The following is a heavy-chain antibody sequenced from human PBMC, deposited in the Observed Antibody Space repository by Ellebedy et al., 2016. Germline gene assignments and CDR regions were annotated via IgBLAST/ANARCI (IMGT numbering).Heavy chain of an antibody. D-gene: IGHD3-3*01. CDR2: LYSSGSA. Sequence: GEFLKISXAASGFSVSTSYMRWVRQAPGKGLEWVSVLYSSGSAYYSDSVKGRFTISRDDASNTLYLEMGSLRVDDTAVYYCARGRNYYDFWGAGDHWGQGTLVTVSS. V-gene: IGHV3-53*01. CDR1: GFSVSTSY. J-gene: IGHJ5*02. CDR3: ARGRNYYDFWGAGDH.